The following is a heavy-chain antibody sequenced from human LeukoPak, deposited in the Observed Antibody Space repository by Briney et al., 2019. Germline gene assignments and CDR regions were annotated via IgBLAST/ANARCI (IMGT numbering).Heavy chain of an antibody. J-gene: IGHJ4*02. V-gene: IGHV3-23*01. CDR3: AKDPDCTSGICYTFLDY. CDR2: ISGRGGST. CDR1: GLTFSIYA. Sequence: GGSVRLSCAPSGLTFSIYAMRWVRQAPGRGLEWVLAISGRGGSTYYADFVKGRFTIYRDHSKNTLYLQMNSLRAEYTAVNYCAKDPDCTSGICYTFLDYWGQGTLVTVSS. D-gene: IGHD2-8*01.